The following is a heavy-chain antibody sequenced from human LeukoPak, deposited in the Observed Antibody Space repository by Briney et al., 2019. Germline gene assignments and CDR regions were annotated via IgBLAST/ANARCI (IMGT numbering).Heavy chain of an antibody. CDR1: GFTFSNYA. D-gene: IGHD3-22*01. Sequence: GGSLRLSCAASGFTFSNYAMSWVRQAPGKGLEWVSGISGSGGGTYYADSVKGRFTISRDNSKNTLYLQMNSLRAEDTAVYYCTTDAYYYDSSGYYYGDYWGQGTLVTVSS. CDR2: ISGSGGGT. V-gene: IGHV3-23*01. J-gene: IGHJ4*02. CDR3: TTDAYYYDSSGYYYGDY.